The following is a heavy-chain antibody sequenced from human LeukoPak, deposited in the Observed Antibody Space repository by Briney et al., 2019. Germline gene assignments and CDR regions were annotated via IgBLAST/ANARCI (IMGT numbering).Heavy chain of an antibody. CDR1: GFTVSSNY. J-gene: IGHJ3*02. V-gene: IGHV3-66*01. Sequence: PGGSLRLSCAASGFTVSSNYMSWVRQAPGKGLEWVSVIYSGGSTYYADSVKGRFTISRDNSKNTLYLQMNSLRAEDTAVYYCAKVPFIVVVPAAREAFDIWGQGTMVTVSS. CDR2: IYSGGST. D-gene: IGHD2-2*01. CDR3: AKVPFIVVVPAAREAFDI.